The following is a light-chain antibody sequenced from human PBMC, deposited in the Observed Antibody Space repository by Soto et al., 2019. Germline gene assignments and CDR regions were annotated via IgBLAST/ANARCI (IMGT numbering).Light chain of an antibody. V-gene: IGKV3-20*01. CDR1: QSVSSSS. Sequence: EIVLSQSPGTLSLSTGERATLSCRASQSVSSSSLAWYQQKPGQAPRLLIFGVSSRATDIPDRFSGSGSGTDFTLTINRLEPEDFAVYYCEQYSISSTFGEGTKVDIK. CDR2: GVS. J-gene: IGKJ1*01. CDR3: EQYSISST.